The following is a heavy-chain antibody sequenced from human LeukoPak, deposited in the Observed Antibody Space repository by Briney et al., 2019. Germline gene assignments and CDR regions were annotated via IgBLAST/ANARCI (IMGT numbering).Heavy chain of an antibody. CDR2: IYQSGNT. J-gene: IGHJ4*02. D-gene: IGHD3-10*01. CDR1: ADSIRSFY. V-gene: IGHV4-59*01. Sequence: SETLSLTCTVSADSIRSFYWNWIRQSPGKGLEWIGYIYQSGNTNYNPSLKSRLTMSIDTSKNQFSLNLSSVTAADTAVYYCARATYGSGSYYVVNFDYWGQGALVTVSS. CDR3: ARATYGSGSYYVVNFDY.